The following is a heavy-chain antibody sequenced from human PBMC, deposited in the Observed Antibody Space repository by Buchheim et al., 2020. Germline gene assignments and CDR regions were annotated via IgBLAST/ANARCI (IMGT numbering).Heavy chain of an antibody. J-gene: IGHJ6*02. D-gene: IGHD6-13*01. Sequence: EVQLVESGGGLVQPGGSLRLSCAASGFTFSSYSMNWVRQAPGKGLEWVSYISSSSSTIYYVDSVKGRFTISRDNAKNSLYLQMNSLRGEDTAVYYCARDHMAAAGTRGIDVWGQGTT. CDR1: GFTFSSYS. V-gene: IGHV3-48*01. CDR3: ARDHMAAAGTRGIDV. CDR2: ISSSSSTI.